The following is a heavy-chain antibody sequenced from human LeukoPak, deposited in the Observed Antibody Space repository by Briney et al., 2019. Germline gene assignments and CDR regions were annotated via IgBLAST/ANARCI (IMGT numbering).Heavy chain of an antibody. CDR3: ARARGISRTTSPGY. J-gene: IGHJ4*02. CDR2: IIPIFGTA. V-gene: IGHV1-69*05. CDR1: GGTFSSYA. Sequence: GASVKVSCKASGGTFSSYAISWVRQAPGQGLEWMGGIIPIFGTANYAQKFQGRVTMTRDTSTSTVYMELSSLRSEDTAVYYCARARGISRTTSPGYWGQGTLVTVSS. D-gene: IGHD2/OR15-2a*01.